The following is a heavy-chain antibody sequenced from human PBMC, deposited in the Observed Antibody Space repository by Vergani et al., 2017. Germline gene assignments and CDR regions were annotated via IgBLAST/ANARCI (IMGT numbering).Heavy chain of an antibody. CDR2: IYWDDDK. D-gene: IGHD5-12*01. Sequence: QITLKESGPTLVNPTQTLTLTCTLSGFPLSTSGVGVGWIRQPPGKALEWLALIYWDDDKRYSPSLKSRLTITKDTSKNQVVLTMTNMDPVETTTYYCAHRRSGYFADYFDYGGQGTLVTVSS. CDR3: AHRRSGYFADYFDY. J-gene: IGHJ4*02. V-gene: IGHV2-5*02. CDR1: GFPLSTSGVG.